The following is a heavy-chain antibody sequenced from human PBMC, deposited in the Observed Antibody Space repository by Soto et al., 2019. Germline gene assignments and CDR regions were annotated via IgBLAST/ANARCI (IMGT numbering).Heavy chain of an antibody. CDR2: ISRDGRTT. CDR3: TGEVASGY. J-gene: IGHJ4*02. D-gene: IGHD2-8*02. CDR1: GFTVSSYG. Sequence: QVQLVESGGGVVQPGRSLRLSCAVSGFTVSSYGMHWVRQAPGKGLEWVAVISRDGRTTFYADSVTGRFTISRDNSRNTLFLEMNSLRGDDMAVYYCTGEVASGYWGQGTLVTVSS. V-gene: IGHV3-30*03.